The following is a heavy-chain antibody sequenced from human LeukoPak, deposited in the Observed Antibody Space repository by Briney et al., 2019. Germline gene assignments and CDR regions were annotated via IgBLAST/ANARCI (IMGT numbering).Heavy chain of an antibody. J-gene: IGHJ4*02. D-gene: IGHD6-13*01. CDR1: GFTFSDYY. V-gene: IGHV3-11*03. CDR3: ARVGVAAAGSYYFDY. Sequence: PWGSLRLSCAASGFTFSDYYMSWIRQAPGKGLEWVSYISSSSSYTNYADSVKGRFTISRDNAKNSLYLQMNSLRAEDTAVYYCARVGVAAAGSYYFDYWAREPWPPSPQ. CDR2: ISSSSSYT.